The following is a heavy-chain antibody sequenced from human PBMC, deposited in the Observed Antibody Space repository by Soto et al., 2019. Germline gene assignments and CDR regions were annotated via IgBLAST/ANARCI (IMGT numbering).Heavy chain of an antibody. D-gene: IGHD6-19*01. J-gene: IGHJ6*03. CDR3: AIAGFIPVAPHYYYMDV. CDR1: GYTFTSYD. V-gene: IGHV1-8*01. Sequence: QVQLVQSGAEVKKPGASVKVSCKASGYTFTSYDINWVRQATGQGREWMGWMNPNSGNTGYAQKFQGRVTMTRNTSISTAYMELSSLRSEDTAVYYCAIAGFIPVAPHYYYMDVWGKGTTVTVSS. CDR2: MNPNSGNT.